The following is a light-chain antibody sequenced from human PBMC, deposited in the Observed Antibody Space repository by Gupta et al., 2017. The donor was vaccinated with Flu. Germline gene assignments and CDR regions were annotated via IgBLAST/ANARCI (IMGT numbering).Light chain of an antibody. CDR2: DAS. Sequence: IVLTQSPATLSLSPGERATLSCRASQSVSSYLAWYQQKPGQAPRLLIYDASKRANGIPARFSGSGSGTDFTLTISSLEPEDFAVYYCQQRRNWPRTFGQGTKVEIK. V-gene: IGKV3-11*01. J-gene: IGKJ1*01. CDR3: QQRRNWPRT. CDR1: QSVSSY.